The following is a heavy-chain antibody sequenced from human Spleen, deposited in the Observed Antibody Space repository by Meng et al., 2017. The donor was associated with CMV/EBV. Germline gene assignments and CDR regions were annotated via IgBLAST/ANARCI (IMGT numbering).Heavy chain of an antibody. J-gene: IGHJ4*02. CDR3: ARFLAVAGRLDY. Sequence: QVQLQEAGPALVKPSQSLSLTCTVPGGSTSSGDYYWGWIRQPPGKGLEWIGYIYYSGSTYYNPSLKSRVTISVDTSKNQFSLKLSSVTAADTAVYYCARFLAVAGRLDYWGQGTLVTVSS. CDR2: IYYSGST. D-gene: IGHD6-19*01. V-gene: IGHV4-30-4*08. CDR1: GGSTSSGDYY.